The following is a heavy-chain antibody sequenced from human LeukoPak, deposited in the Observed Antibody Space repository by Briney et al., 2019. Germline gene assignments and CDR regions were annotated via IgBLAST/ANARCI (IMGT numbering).Heavy chain of an antibody. CDR2: IIPIFGTA. D-gene: IGHD3-22*01. CDR3: ARVYDSSGYLFDY. J-gene: IGHJ4*02. V-gene: IGHV1-69*05. Sequence: SVKVSCKASGGTFSSYAISWVRQAPGQGLEWMRRIIPIFGTANYAQKFQGRVTITTDESTSTAYMELSSLRSEDTAVYYCARVYDSSGYLFDYWGQGTLVTVSS. CDR1: GGTFSSYA.